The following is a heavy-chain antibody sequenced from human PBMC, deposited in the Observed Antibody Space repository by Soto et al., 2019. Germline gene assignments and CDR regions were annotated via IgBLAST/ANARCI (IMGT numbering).Heavy chain of an antibody. V-gene: IGHV3-23*01. CDR1: GFTFSSYA. D-gene: IGHD5-18*01. CDR2: ISGSGGST. CDR3: AKDLYSYGYASLDY. J-gene: IGHJ4*02. Sequence: GGSLRLSCAASGFTFSSYAMSWVRQAPGKGLEWVSAISGSGGSTYDADSVKGRFTISRDNSKNTLYLQMNSLRAEDTAVYYCAKDLYSYGYASLDYWGQGTLVTVSS.